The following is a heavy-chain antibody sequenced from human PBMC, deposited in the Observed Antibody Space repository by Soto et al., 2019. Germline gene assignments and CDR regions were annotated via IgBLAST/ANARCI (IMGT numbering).Heavy chain of an antibody. J-gene: IGHJ6*02. V-gene: IGHV3-30*04. Sequence: QVQLVESGGGVVQPGRSLRLSCAASGFTFSSYAMHWARQAPGKGLEWVAVISYDGRKKDYADSVKGRLTISRDNSNNTVYLQMNGLRAEDTAVYYCARGCSSNDCYTNYYYYYAMDVWGHGTTVTVSS. D-gene: IGHD2-2*02. CDR1: GFTFSSYA. CDR3: ARGCSSNDCYTNYYYYYAMDV. CDR2: ISYDGRKK.